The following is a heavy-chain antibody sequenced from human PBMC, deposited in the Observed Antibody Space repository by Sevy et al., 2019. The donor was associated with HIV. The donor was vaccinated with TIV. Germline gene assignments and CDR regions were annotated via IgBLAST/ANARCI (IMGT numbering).Heavy chain of an antibody. CDR2: IYYSGST. Sequence: SETLSLTCTVSGGSISSSSYYWGWIRQPPGKGLEWIGSIYYSGSTYYNPSLKSRVTISVDTSKNQFSLKLSSVTAADTAVYYCARRTTSMIVVVTPFDYWGPGTLVTVSS. V-gene: IGHV4-39*01. J-gene: IGHJ4*02. CDR3: ARRTTSMIVVVTPFDY. CDR1: GGSISSSSYY. D-gene: IGHD3-22*01.